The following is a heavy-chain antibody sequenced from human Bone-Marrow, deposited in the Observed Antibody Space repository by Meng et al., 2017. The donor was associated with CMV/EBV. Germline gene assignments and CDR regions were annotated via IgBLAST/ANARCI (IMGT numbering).Heavy chain of an antibody. CDR1: GRSINSGAYF. CDR3: ARIGHALAV. Sequence: SETLSLTCTVSGRSINSGAYFWTWIRQHPGKGLEWIGYIFYNGNTYYNPSLKSRVSISMDTSKNQFSLKLNSVTAADAAVYYCARIGHALAVWGQGTTVTVSS. J-gene: IGHJ6*02. V-gene: IGHV4-31*03. CDR2: IFYNGNT.